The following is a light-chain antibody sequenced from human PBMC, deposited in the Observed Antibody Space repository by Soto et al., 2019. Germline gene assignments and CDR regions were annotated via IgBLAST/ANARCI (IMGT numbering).Light chain of an antibody. CDR3: QQYGDSPPWT. Sequence: EIVLTQSPGTLSLSPGERATLSCRASQSISSNYLAWYQQKPGQAPRFLIYGVSSRATGVPDRFSGSGSGTDFTPTISRLEPEDFAVYYCQQYGDSPPWTFGQGTKVEIK. CDR2: GVS. J-gene: IGKJ1*01. CDR1: QSISSNY. V-gene: IGKV3-20*01.